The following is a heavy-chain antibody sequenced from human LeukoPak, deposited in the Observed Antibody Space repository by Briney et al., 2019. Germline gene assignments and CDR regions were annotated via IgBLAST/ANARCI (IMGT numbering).Heavy chain of an antibody. CDR3: ARYTEYYFDY. CDR2: MKRVGREV. D-gene: IGHD2-2*02. V-gene: IGHV3-7*01. J-gene: IGHJ4*02. Sequence: GGSLRLSCAASGFTFSTYWMTWVRHAPGKGLEWVANMKRVGREVYYANSVKGHFTISRANAKNSLYLQMNSLRAEDTDVYYCARYTEYYFDYWGQGTLVTVSS. CDR1: GFTFSTYW.